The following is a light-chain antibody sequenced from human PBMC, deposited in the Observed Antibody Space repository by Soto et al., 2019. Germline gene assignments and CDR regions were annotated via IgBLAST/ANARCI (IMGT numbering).Light chain of an antibody. V-gene: IGKV1-9*01. CDR1: QDISTY. CDR2: AAS. CDR3: QQLKSYPIT. Sequence: IQLTQSPSSLSASVGDRVTITCRASQDISTYLARYQQKPGRAPKLLISAASTLQSGVPSRFSGSGSGTKFTLTITSLQSEDFATYHCQQLKSYPITFGQGTRLEIK. J-gene: IGKJ5*01.